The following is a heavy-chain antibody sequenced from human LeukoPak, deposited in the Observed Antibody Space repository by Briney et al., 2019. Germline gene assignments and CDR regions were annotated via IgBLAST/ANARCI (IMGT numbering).Heavy chain of an antibody. CDR1: GFTVSIYY. J-gene: IGHJ3*01. Sequence: GGSLRLSCAASGFTVSIYYMTWVRQAPGKGLEWVSLIYSDGSTYYADSVKGRFTISRDNSRNTLYLQMNSLSAEDTAVYYCARDIGTSGWDDALDLWGQGTMVTVSS. D-gene: IGHD6-19*01. CDR2: IYSDGST. CDR3: ARDIGTSGWDDALDL. V-gene: IGHV3-66*01.